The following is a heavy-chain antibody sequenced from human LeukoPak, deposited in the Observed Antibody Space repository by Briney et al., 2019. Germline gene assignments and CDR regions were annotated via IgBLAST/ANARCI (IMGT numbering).Heavy chain of an antibody. D-gene: IGHD2-15*01. CDR3: ARDPVPPGGAFDI. Sequence: GASVKVSCKASGGTFSSYAISWVRQAPGQGLEWMGGIIPIFGTANYAQKFQGRVTITTDESTSTAYMELSSLRSEDTAVYYCARDPVPPGGAFDIWGQGTMVTVSS. V-gene: IGHV1-69*05. CDR2: IIPIFGTA. CDR1: GGTFSSYA. J-gene: IGHJ3*02.